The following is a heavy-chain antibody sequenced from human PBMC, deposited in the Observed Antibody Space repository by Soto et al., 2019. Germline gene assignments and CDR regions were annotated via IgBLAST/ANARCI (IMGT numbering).Heavy chain of an antibody. Sequence: GGSLRLSCAASGFTFSSYAMHWVRQAPGKGLEWVAVISYDGSNKYYADSVKGRFTISRDNSKNTLYLQMNSLRAEDTAVYYCARDWMLEATMVTGLFDYWGQGTLVTVSS. V-gene: IGHV3-30-3*01. CDR3: ARDWMLEATMVTGLFDY. D-gene: IGHD3-10*01. J-gene: IGHJ4*02. CDR2: ISYDGSNK. CDR1: GFTFSSYA.